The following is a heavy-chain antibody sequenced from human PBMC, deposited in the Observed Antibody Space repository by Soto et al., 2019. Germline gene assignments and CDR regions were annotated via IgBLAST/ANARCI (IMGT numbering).Heavy chain of an antibody. J-gene: IGHJ5*02. Sequence: SETLSLTCTVSGGSISSGGYYWSWIRQHPGKGLEWIGYIYYSGRTYYNPSLHSRVSIAVDTTENQFSLKLTSVTAADTSVYYCARGSFSISSSWFDPCGRGTRVTVSS. D-gene: IGHD6-6*01. CDR1: GGSISSGGYY. CDR2: IYYSGRT. V-gene: IGHV4-31*03. CDR3: ARGSFSISSSWFDP.